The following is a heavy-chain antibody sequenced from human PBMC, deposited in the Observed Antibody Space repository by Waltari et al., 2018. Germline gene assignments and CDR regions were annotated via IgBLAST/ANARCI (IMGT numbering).Heavy chain of an antibody. V-gene: IGHV1-2*06. Sequence: QVQLVQSGAEVKKLGASVKVPCKASGYTFTGHYMHWGRKAPGQGLEWMGRINPNSGGTNYAQKFQGRVTMTRDTSISTAYMELSRLRSDDTAVYYCARGQAAVARIGDYWGQGTLVTVSS. CDR3: ARGQAAVARIGDY. CDR2: INPNSGGT. CDR1: GYTFTGHY. D-gene: IGHD6-19*01. J-gene: IGHJ4*02.